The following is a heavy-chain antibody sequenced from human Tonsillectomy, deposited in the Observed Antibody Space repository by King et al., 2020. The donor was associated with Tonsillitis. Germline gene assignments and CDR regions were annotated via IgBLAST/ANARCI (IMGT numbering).Heavy chain of an antibody. CDR1: GFTVSSNY. J-gene: IGHJ6*03. CDR3: ARVAATYSSSSLVYYYNYMDV. D-gene: IGHD6-6*01. V-gene: IGHV3-53*01. CDR2: IYSGGNT. Sequence: VQLMESGGGFIQPGGSLRLSCAASGFTVSSNYMGWVRQAPGKGLEGVSLIYSGGNTYYADSLRGRFTISRDTSKNPLYLQMNSLGAKDTAVYYCARVAATYSSSSLVYYYNYMDVWGKGTTVTVSS.